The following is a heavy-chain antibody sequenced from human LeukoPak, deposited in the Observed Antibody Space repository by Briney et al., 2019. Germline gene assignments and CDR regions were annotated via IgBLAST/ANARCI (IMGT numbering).Heavy chain of an antibody. J-gene: IGHJ4*02. CDR3: ARNDPGIAAAGTDY. CDR1: GYTFTGYY. D-gene: IGHD6-13*01. Sequence: ASVKVSCKASGYTFTGYYMHWVRQAPGQGLEWMGWINPNSGGTNYAQKFQGRVTMTRDTSISTAYMELSRLRSDDTAVYYCARNDPGIAAAGTDYWGQGTLVTVSS. CDR2: INPNSGGT. V-gene: IGHV1-2*02.